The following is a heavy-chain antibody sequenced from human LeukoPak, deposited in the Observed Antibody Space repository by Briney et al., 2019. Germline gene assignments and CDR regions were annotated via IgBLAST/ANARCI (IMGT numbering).Heavy chain of an antibody. CDR3: AIHPSDSSGYFSY. V-gene: IGHV7-4-1*02. CDR1: GYTLSSCA. J-gene: IGHJ4*02. Sequence: ASVKVSRKASGYTLSSCAINWVRQAPGQGLEYMGWIDTKTGNPTYAQGFTGRFVFSLDTSVSTAYLQISSLKAEDTAVYYCAIHPSDSSGYFSYWGQGALVTVSS. CDR2: IDTKTGNP. D-gene: IGHD3-22*01.